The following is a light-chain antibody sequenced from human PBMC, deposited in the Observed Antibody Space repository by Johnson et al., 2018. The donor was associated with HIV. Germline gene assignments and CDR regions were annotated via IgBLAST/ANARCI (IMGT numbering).Light chain of an antibody. J-gene: IGLJ1*01. CDR2: DNN. V-gene: IGLV1-51*01. Sequence: QSVLTQPPSVSAAPGQKVTISCSGSSSNIGNNYVSWYQQLPGTAPKLLIYDNNKRPSGIPDRFSGSKSGTSATLGITGLQTGDEADDCCGTWDSSLRAGVFGTGTKVTVL. CDR1: SSNIGNNY. CDR3: GTWDSSLRAGV.